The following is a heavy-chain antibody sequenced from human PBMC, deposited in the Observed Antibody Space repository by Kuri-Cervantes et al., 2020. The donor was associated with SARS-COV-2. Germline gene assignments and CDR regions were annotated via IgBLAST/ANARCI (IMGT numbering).Heavy chain of an antibody. D-gene: IGHD2-2*01. J-gene: IGHJ4*02. CDR3: AKDRDYYSRPPTFHY. V-gene: IGHV3-23*01. CDR1: GFTFSSYA. CDR2: ISGGGTSS. Sequence: GGSLRLSCAASGFTFSSYAMSWVRQAPGKGLEWVSCISGGGTSSGYSDSVKGRFTISRDNSKNTLYLVMNNLRGEDTAVYFCAKDRDYYSRPPTFHYWGQGAQVTVSS.